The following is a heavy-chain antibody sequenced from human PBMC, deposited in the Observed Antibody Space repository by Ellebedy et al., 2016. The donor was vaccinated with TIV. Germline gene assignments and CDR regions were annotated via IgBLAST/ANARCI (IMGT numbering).Heavy chain of an antibody. CDR3: ARDTTMIEYNWFDP. CDR2: IIPIFGTA. CDR1: GGTFSSYA. D-gene: IGHD3-22*01. Sequence: SVKVSCXASGGTFSSYAISWVRQAPGQGLEWMGGIIPIFGTANYAQKFQGRVTITADESTSTAYMELSSLRSEDTAVYYCARDTTMIEYNWFDPWGQGTLVTVSS. V-gene: IGHV1-69*13. J-gene: IGHJ5*02.